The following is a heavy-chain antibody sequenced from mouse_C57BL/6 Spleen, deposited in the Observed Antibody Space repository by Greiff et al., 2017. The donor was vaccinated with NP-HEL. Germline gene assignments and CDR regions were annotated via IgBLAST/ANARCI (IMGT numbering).Heavy chain of an antibody. V-gene: IGHV1-15*01. D-gene: IGHD1-1*01. J-gene: IGHJ2*01. CDR3: TLLFCSSFFDY. CDR2: IDPETGGT. Sequence: QVQLQQSGAELVRPGASVTLSCKASGYTFTDYEMHWVKQTPVHGLEWIGAIDPETGGTAYNQKFKGKSILTADKSSSTAYMELRSLTSEDSAFYSCTLLFCSSFFDYWGQGTTLTVSS. CDR1: GYTFTDYE.